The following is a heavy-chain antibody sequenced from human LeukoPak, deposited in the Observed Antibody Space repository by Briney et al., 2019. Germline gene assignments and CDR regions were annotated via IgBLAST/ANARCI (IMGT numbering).Heavy chain of an antibody. D-gene: IGHD2-8*02. J-gene: IGHJ4*02. CDR1: GDSVSSNSAT. CDR2: TYYSSKWYN. CDR3: ARDFRYGGVPFDY. Sequence: SQTLSLTCAISGDSVSSNSATWNWIRQSPSRGLEWLGRTYYSSKWYNDYPVSVKSRITIKPDTSKNQFSLQVTSVTPEDTAVYYCARDFRYGGVPFDYWGQGTLVTVSS. V-gene: IGHV6-1*01.